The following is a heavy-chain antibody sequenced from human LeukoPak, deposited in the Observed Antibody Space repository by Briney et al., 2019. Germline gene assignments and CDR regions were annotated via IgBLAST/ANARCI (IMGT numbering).Heavy chain of an antibody. CDR1: GASFSSSGYY. CDR2: ISYGGHT. CDR3: ARLIALAGEWAFDI. V-gene: IGHV4-39*01. Sequence: SETLSLTCAVSGASFSSSGYYWIWIRQPPGKGLEWIGSISYGGHTYYSPSLRSRVTISVDTSNNRFSLQLSSVTAADTAVYYCARLIALAGEWAFDIWGQGTMVTVPS. J-gene: IGHJ3*02. D-gene: IGHD6-19*01.